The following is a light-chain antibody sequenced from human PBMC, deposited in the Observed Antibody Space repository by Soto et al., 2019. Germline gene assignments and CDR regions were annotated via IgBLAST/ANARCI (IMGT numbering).Light chain of an antibody. Sequence: EIVLTQSPATLSLSPGERATLSCRASQNVGYYLAWYQQSPGQVPRLLIYDASNRAPGIPARFSGSGSGTDFTLTISSLEPEDFAVYFCQQRSGWPLTFGGGTKVDIK. V-gene: IGKV3-11*01. CDR2: DAS. CDR1: QNVGYY. CDR3: QQRSGWPLT. J-gene: IGKJ4*01.